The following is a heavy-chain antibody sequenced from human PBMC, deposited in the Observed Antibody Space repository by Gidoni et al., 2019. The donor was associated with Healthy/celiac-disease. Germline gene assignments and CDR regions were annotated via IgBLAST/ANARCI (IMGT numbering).Heavy chain of an antibody. J-gene: IGHJ4*02. CDR1: GGSLSSYY. V-gene: IGHV4-59*01. CDR3: AGGDSGSYFASLDY. D-gene: IGHD1-26*01. Sequence: QVQLQESGPGLVKPSETLSLTCTVSGGSLSSYYWSWIRQPPGKGLEWIGYIYYSGSTNYNPSLKSRVTISVDTSKNQFSLKLSSVTAADTAVYYCAGGDSGSYFASLDYWGQGTLVTVSS. CDR2: IYYSGST.